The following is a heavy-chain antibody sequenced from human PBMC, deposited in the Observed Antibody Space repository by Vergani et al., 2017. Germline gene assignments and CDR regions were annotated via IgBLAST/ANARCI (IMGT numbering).Heavy chain of an antibody. V-gene: IGHV3-9*01. CDR3: ASRTYYYYYMDV. CDR2: TSWNSGSI. CDR1: GFTFDEYA. J-gene: IGHJ6*03. Sequence: EVQLVESGGGLVQPGRSLRLLCAASGFTFDEYAMHWVRQAPGKGLELVSGTSWNSGSIVYADSVKGRFNISRDNSKNTLYLQMNSLRSEDTAVYYCASRTYYYYYMDVWGKGTTVTVSS.